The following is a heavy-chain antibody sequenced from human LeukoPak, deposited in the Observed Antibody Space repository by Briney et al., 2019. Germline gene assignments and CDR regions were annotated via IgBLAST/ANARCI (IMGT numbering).Heavy chain of an antibody. Sequence: ASVTVSCTASGYTFTIYYMHWVRQAPGQGLEWMGIINPSGGSTSYAQKFQGRVTMTRDTSTSTVYMELSSLRSEDTAVYYCAGAWAGYYDSSGYYNNYYYYGMDVWGQGTTVTVSS. CDR3: AGAWAGYYDSSGYYNNYYYYGMDV. V-gene: IGHV1-46*01. CDR2: INPSGGST. CDR1: GYTFTIYY. D-gene: IGHD3-22*01. J-gene: IGHJ6*02.